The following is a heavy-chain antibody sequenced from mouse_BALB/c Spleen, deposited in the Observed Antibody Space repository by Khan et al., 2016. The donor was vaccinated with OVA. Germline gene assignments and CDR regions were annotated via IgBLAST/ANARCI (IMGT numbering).Heavy chain of an antibody. CDR3: ARSNYGAVAY. V-gene: IGHV5-9*03. Sequence: EVELVESGGGLVKPGGSLKLSCAASGFTFSSFSMSWVRQTPEKRLEWVATISSGGDNTYYPDSVKGRFNIFRDNAKHNLYLHMSILRSEDTALYYCARSNYGAVAYWGQGTLVTVSA. D-gene: IGHD1-1*02. CDR1: GFTFSSFS. CDR2: ISSGGDNT. J-gene: IGHJ3*01.